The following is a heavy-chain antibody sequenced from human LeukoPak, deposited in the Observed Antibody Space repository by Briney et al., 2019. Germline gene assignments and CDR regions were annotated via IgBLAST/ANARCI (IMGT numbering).Heavy chain of an antibody. CDR2: ISHEGDS. J-gene: IGHJ6*03. D-gene: IGHD1-7*01. V-gene: IGHV4-34*01. CDR1: GVSLRVYY. Sequence: PSQTLSLTCAVYGVSLRVYYWSWIRQSPEKGLEWIGEISHEGDSIYNPSLKSRLTLSVDMSKNQFSLNLRSVTAADTAVHYCARGRNFVSDFYFDVWGKGTTVIVSS. CDR3: ARGRNFVSDFYFDV.